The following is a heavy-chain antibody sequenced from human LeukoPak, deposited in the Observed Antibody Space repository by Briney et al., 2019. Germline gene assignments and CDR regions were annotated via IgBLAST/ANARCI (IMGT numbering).Heavy chain of an antibody. CDR2: IVPILGIA. Sequence: AASVTVSCKASGGTFSSYTISWGRQPPGPRLEWMGRIVPILGIANYAQKFQGRVTLTADESTSTAYMELSSLRSEDTAVYYCARDPGYCSSTSCYTRLGYWGQGNLVTVSS. V-gene: IGHV1-69*04. CDR1: GGTFSSYT. J-gene: IGHJ4*02. D-gene: IGHD2-2*02. CDR3: ARDPGYCSSTSCYTRLGY.